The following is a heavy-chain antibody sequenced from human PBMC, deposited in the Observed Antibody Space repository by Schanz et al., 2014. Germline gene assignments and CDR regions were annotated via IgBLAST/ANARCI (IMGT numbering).Heavy chain of an antibody. J-gene: IGHJ5*02. V-gene: IGHV3-7*04. D-gene: IGHD3-10*01. CDR1: GFTFSNYW. CDR3: VRDILHRVYDSGSP. Sequence: DVQLLESGGGLVQPGGSLRLSCAASGFTFSNYWMTWVRQAPGKGLEWVANIKQDESEKYYVDSVKGRFTISRDNAKNSLFLHMSSLRAEDTAVYYCVRDILHRVYDSGSPWGQGTLVTVSS. CDR2: IKQDESEK.